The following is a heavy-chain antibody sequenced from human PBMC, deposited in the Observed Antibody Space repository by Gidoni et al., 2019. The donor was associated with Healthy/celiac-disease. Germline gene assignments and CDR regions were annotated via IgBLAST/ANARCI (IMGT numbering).Heavy chain of an antibody. V-gene: IGHV3-66*02. D-gene: IGHD3-10*01. J-gene: IGHJ4*02. CDR1: GFTVSSNY. Sequence: EVQLVESGGDLVQPGGSLSLSCAASGFTVSSNYMSWVRQAPGKGLEWVSVIYSGGSTYYADSVKGRFTISRDNSKNTLYLQMNSLRAEDTAVYYCARNLHGGVDYWGQGTLVTVSS. CDR2: IYSGGST. CDR3: ARNLHGGVDY.